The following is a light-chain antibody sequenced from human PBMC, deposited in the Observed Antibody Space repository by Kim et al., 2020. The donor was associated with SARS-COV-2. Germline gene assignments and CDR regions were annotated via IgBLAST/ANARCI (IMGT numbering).Light chain of an antibody. Sequence: GQSVTISCTGTSNEIGSYKFVSWYQQHPGKAPKLIIFDVSERSTGVPDRFSGSQSANTASLTISGLQPEDESDYYCCSYAGSYTFVFGGGTQLTVL. CDR2: DVS. CDR3: CSYAGSYTFV. CDR1: SNEIGSYKF. J-gene: IGLJ3*02. V-gene: IGLV2-11*03.